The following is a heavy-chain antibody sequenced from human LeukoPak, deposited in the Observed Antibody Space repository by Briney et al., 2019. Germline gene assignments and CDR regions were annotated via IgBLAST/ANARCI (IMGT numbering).Heavy chain of an antibody. D-gene: IGHD3-3*01. CDR3: ARDGVGIHFDY. CDR1: AFTFSSYS. Sequence: GGSLRLSCAASAFTFSSYSMNWVRQAPGKGLEWVSYISSSSSTIYYADSVKGRFTISRDNAKNSLYLQMNSLRAEDTAVYYCARDGVGIHFDYWGQGTLVTVSS. CDR2: ISSSSSTI. J-gene: IGHJ4*02. V-gene: IGHV3-48*01.